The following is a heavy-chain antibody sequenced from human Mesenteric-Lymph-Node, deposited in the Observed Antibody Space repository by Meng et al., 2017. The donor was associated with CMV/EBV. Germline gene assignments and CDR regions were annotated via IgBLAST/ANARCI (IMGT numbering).Heavy chain of an antibody. CDR1: GFTFSSYA. CDR3: ARWTEYDFWSAYYPDY. Sequence: LSLTCAASGFTFSSYAMHWVRQAPGKGLEYVSAISSNGGSTYYADSVKGRFTISRDNSKNTLFLQMNSLRAEDTAIYYCARWTEYDFWSAYYPDYWGQGTLVTVSS. CDR2: ISSNGGST. V-gene: IGHV3-64*02. J-gene: IGHJ4*02. D-gene: IGHD3-3*01.